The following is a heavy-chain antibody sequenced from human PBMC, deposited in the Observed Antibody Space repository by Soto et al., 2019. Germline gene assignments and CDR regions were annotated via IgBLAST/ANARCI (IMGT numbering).Heavy chain of an antibody. D-gene: IGHD1-7*01. J-gene: IGHJ6*03. CDR1: GGSISRNNYY. CDR2: IYYSGRT. CDR3: ARHPLELWLQYYYTDV. V-gene: IGHV4-39*01. Sequence: QVQLQESGPGLVKPSETLSLTCTVSGGSISRNNYYWGWIRQPPGKGLEWIGSIYYSGRTDFNPALKSRVTISVDTAKNQFSLKLSSVTAADTAVYYCARHPLELWLQYYYTDVWGKGTTVTVSS.